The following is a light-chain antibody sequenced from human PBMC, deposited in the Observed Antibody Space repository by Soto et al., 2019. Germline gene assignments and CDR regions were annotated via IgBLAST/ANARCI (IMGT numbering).Light chain of an antibody. V-gene: IGKV3-15*01. CDR3: QQYNYWPPIT. Sequence: EIVMTQSPATLPVSPGERATLSCRASQSVSSNLAWYQQKPGQAPRLLIYGASTRATGIPARFSGGGSGTELTLTISSLQSEDFAVYYCQQYNYWPPITFGQGTRLEIK. CDR2: GAS. CDR1: QSVSSN. J-gene: IGKJ5*01.